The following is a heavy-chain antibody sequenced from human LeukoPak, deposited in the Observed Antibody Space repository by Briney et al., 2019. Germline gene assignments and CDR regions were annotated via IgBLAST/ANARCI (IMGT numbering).Heavy chain of an antibody. V-gene: IGHV7-4-1*02. Sequence: ASVKVSCKASGYTSTSYAMNWVRQAPGQGLEWMGWINTNTGNPTYAQGFTGRFVFSLDTSVSTAYLQISSLKAEDTAVYYCARAGYDFWSGLLNFDYWGQGTLVTVSS. CDR2: INTNTGNP. J-gene: IGHJ4*02. CDR3: ARAGYDFWSGLLNFDY. CDR1: GYTSTSYA. D-gene: IGHD3-3*01.